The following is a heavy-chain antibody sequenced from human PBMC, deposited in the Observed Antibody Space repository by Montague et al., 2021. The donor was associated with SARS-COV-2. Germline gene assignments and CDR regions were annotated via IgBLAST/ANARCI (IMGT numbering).Heavy chain of an antibody. J-gene: IGHJ6*02. CDR2: IYYSGST. CDR3: ARDPRRSTIFGVVTRYGMDV. D-gene: IGHD3-3*01. V-gene: IGHV4-61*01. CDR1: GGSVSSGSYY. Sequence: SETLSLTCTVSGGSVSSGSYYWSWIRQPPGKGLEWIGYIYYSGSTHYNPSLKSRVTISVDTSKNRFSLKLSSVTAADTAVYFCARDPRRSTIFGVVTRYGMDVWGQGTTVTVSS.